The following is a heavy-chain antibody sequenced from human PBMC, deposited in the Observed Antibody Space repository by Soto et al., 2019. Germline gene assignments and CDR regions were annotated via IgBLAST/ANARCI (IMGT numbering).Heavy chain of an antibody. CDR3: ARYRFGARIFDY. V-gene: IGHV1-18*01. D-gene: IGHD2-15*01. J-gene: IGHJ4*02. CDR1: GYTFSSYG. CDR2: ISGNTRNT. Sequence: ASVKVSCKASGYTFSSYGISWVRQAPGQGLEWMGWISGNTRNTKYAQKLQGRVIMFIDSSTSTAYMELRSLKSDDTAVYYCARYRFGARIFDYSGQGTLVTVSS.